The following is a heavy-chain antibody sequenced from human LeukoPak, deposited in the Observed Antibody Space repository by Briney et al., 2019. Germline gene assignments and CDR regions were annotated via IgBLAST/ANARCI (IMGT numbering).Heavy chain of an antibody. J-gene: IGHJ5*02. V-gene: IGHV4-4*07. D-gene: IGHD3-10*01. CDR2: IYTSGST. CDR3: ARSITMVRGVIYWFDP. Sequence: SETLSLTCTVSGGSISSYYWSWIRQSAGKGLEWIGRIYTSGSTNYNPSLKSRVTMSVDTSKNQFSLKLSSVTAADTAVYYCARSITMVRGVIYWFDPWGQGTLVTVSS. CDR1: GGSISSYY.